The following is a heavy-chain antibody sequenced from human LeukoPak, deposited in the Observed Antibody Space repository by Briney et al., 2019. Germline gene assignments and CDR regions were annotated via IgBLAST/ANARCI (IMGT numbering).Heavy chain of an antibody. Sequence: GGSLRLSCAASGFTFSSYVMGWVRQAPGKGLEWVSSISGSGGSTYYTDSVRGRFTISRDNSKNTLYLQVDSLRAEDTAIYYCVKGDGGVLDLSGWVDYFDFWGQGTLVTVSS. CDR2: ISGSGGST. V-gene: IGHV3-23*01. J-gene: IGHJ4*02. CDR3: VKGDGGVLDLSGWVDYFDF. D-gene: IGHD3-16*01. CDR1: GFTFSSYV.